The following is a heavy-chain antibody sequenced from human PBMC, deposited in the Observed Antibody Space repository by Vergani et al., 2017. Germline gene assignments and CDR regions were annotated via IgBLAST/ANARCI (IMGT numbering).Heavy chain of an antibody. CDR1: GFTFSRYA. CDR2: LSGSGGST. D-gene: IGHD5-18*01. V-gene: IGHV3-23*01. Sequence: EVQLLESGGGLVQPGGSLRLSCAASGFTFSRYAMRWVRQAPGTGLEWVSALSGSGGSTYYADSVKGRFTISRDNSKNTLYLQMNSLRAEDTAVYYCAKELRYSYGSGDDYWGQGTLVTVSS. CDR3: AKELRYSYGSGDDY. J-gene: IGHJ4*02.